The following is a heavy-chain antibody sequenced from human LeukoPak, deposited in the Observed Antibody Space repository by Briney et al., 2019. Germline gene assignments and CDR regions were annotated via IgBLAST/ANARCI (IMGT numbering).Heavy chain of an antibody. Sequence: GRSLRLSCAASGFTFSSYGMHWVRQAPGKGLEWVAVISCDGSNKYYADSVKGRFTISRDNSKNTLYLQMNSLRAEDTAVYYCAKDLFPYSSSWGYYGMDVWGKGTTVTVSS. CDR2: ISCDGSNK. CDR3: AKDLFPYSSSWGYYGMDV. CDR1: GFTFSSYG. V-gene: IGHV3-30*18. D-gene: IGHD6-13*01. J-gene: IGHJ6*04.